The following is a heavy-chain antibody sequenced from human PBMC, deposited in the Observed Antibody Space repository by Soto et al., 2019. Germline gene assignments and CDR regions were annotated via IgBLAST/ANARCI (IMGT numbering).Heavy chain of an antibody. D-gene: IGHD4-17*01. V-gene: IGHV4-61*01. Sequence: SETLSLTCTVSGGSVSSGSYYWSWIRQPPGKGLEWIGYIYYSGSTNYNPSLKSRVTISVDTSKNQFSLKLSSVTAADTAVYYCARGGPTVTNGGPFDYWGQGTRVTVSS. CDR2: IYYSGST. CDR1: GGSVSSGSYY. J-gene: IGHJ4*02. CDR3: ARGGPTVTNGGPFDY.